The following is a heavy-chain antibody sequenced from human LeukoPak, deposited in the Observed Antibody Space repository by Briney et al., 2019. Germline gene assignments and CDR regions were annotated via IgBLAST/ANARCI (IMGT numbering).Heavy chain of an antibody. CDR1: GFTVTSNY. CDR2: ISWDGGST. V-gene: IGHV3-43*01. D-gene: IGHD3-10*01. Sequence: PGGSLRLSCAASGFTVTSNYMSWVRQAPGKGLEWVSLISWDGGSTYYADAVKGRFTVSRDNSKNSLYLQMNSLRTEDTALYYCAKGGYGSGTWEMGIDYWGQGTLVTVSS. J-gene: IGHJ4*02. CDR3: AKGGYGSGTWEMGIDY.